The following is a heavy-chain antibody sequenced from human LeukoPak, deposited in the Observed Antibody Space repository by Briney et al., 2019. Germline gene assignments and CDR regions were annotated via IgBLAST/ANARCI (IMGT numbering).Heavy chain of an antibody. CDR3: AKDRGPYVAIDTDWIDP. J-gene: IGHJ5*02. V-gene: IGHV3-23*01. D-gene: IGHD2-21*01. CDR2: ISGYGDNT. Sequence: GGSLRLSCAASGFTFHLYAIGWVRQAPGKGLEWVSSISGYGDNTYYADSVKGRFTLSRYNSKGTLYLQMFSLRAEDTAVYYCAKDRGPYVAIDTDWIDPLGGGTLLTVSS. CDR1: GFTFHLYA.